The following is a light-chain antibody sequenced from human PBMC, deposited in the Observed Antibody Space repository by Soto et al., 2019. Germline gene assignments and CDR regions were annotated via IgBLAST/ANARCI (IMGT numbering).Light chain of an antibody. J-gene: IGKJ4*01. CDR2: EAS. CDR3: QYYNNWLGA. V-gene: IGKV3D-15*01. Sequence: EIVLTQSTGTLPLSPGERATLSCRASQSVSSHYLTWYQQKPGQPPRLVIYEASNRATGIPARFSGSGSGTEFFLTISSLQSEDFAVYYCQYYNNWLGAFGGGTKVDIK. CDR1: QSVSSH.